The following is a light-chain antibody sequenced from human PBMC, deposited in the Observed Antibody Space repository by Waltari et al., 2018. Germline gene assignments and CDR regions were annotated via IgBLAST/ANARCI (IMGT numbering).Light chain of an antibody. V-gene: IGKV4-1*01. CDR1: QSILYPPNNKNY. J-gene: IGKJ1*01. CDR2: WAS. Sequence: DIVMTQSPDSLAVSLGERATINCKSSQSILYPPNNKNYLGWDQQKPGQPPKLLIYWASTRESGVPDRFRGSGSGTDFTLTISSLQAEDVAVYYCQQYYDIPRTFGQGTKVEVK. CDR3: QQYYDIPRT.